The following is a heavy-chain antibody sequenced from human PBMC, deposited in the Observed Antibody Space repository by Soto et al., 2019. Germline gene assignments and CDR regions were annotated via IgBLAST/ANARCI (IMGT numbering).Heavy chain of an antibody. CDR1: GGTFNSYA. Sequence: QVQLVQSGAEVKKPGSSVKVSCKASGGTFNSYAISWVQQAPGQGLEWMGGIIPLFGTTNYAQIFQGRVTITAAASTSTAYMELSSLRSDDTAVYYCAGGLYSGSYNVYYYYGLAAWGQGTAVTVSS. CDR2: IIPLFGTT. J-gene: IGHJ6*02. V-gene: IGHV1-69*12. CDR3: AGGLYSGSYNVYYYYGLAA. D-gene: IGHD1-26*01.